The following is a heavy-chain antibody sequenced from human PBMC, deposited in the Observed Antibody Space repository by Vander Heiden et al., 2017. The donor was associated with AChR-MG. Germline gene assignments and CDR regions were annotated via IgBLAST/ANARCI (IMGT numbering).Heavy chain of an antibody. CDR2: INPSGGST. J-gene: IGHJ4*02. CDR3: ARVVAPIVVVPAPQDYYFDY. V-gene: IGHV1-46*01. D-gene: IGHD2-2*01. CDR1: GYTFPSYY. Sequence: QVQLVQSGAEVKKPGASVKVSCKASGYTFPSYYMHWVRQAPGQGLEWMGIINPSGGSTSYAQKFQGRVTMTRDTSTSTVYMELSSLRSEDTAVYYCARVVAPIVVVPAPQDYYFDYWGQGTLVTVSS.